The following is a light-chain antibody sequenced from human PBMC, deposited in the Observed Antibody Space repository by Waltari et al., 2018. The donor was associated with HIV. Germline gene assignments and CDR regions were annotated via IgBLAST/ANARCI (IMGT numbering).Light chain of an antibody. CDR2: DKN. CDR1: LLRDYS. CDR3: HSRDSAANLRVV. V-gene: IGLV3-19*01. J-gene: IGLJ2*01. Sequence: SSAFTQDPVVSVASRQTVITSCKAYLLRDYSASWYQHQPGQSSVLVLYDKNNRPSGIPDRFSGSSSGDTASLTITGAQAEDESDDYCHSRDSAANLRVVFGGGTRVTVL.